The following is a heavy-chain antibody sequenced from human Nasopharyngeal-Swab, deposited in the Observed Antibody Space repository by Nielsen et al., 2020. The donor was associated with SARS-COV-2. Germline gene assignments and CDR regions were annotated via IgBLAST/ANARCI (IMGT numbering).Heavy chain of an antibody. J-gene: IGHJ3*02. V-gene: IGHV3-21*01. CDR2: ISSSSSYI. CDR3: ARDAPEGYYYGSGSYYKQAFDI. D-gene: IGHD3-10*01. Sequence: VRQAPGKGLEWVSSISSSSSYIYYADSVKGRFTISRDNAKSSLYLQMNSLRAEDTAVYYCARDAPEGYYYGSGSYYKQAFDIWGQGTMVTVSS.